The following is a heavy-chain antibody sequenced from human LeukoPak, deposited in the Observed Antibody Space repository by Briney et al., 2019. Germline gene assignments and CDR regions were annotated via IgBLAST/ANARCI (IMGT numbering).Heavy chain of an antibody. CDR3: ACLRGPSDY. CDR1: GFTFSSYA. V-gene: IGHV3-23*01. D-gene: IGHD4-17*01. CDR2: ISGSGGTT. Sequence: PGGSLRLSCAAPGFTFSSYAMSWVRQAPGKGLEWVSTISGSGGTTYYAEFVKGRFTISRDNTKNSLYLQMDSLTADDTAVYFCACLRGPSDYWGQGTLVTVSS. J-gene: IGHJ4*02.